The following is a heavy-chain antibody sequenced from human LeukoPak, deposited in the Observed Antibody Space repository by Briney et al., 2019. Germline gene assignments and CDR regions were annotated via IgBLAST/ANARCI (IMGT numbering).Heavy chain of an antibody. Sequence: GGSLRLSCAASGFTFSDYYMNWIRQAPGKGLEWISYISSSGSTIYYADSVKGRFTISRDNSKNTLYLQMNSLRAEDTALYYCAKAAYGDYVNWFDPWGQGILVIVSS. CDR1: GFTFSDYY. J-gene: IGHJ5*02. D-gene: IGHD4-17*01. CDR2: ISSSGSTI. V-gene: IGHV3-11*01. CDR3: AKAAYGDYVNWFDP.